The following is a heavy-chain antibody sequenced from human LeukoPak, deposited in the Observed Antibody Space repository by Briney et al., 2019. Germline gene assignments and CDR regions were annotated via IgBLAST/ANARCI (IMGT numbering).Heavy chain of an antibody. V-gene: IGHV4-34*01. Sequence: SETLSLTCAVYGGSFSGYYWSWIRQPPGKGLEWIGEINDSGSTNRNPSLKSRVTISVGTSKSQFSLKVRSVTAADTAVYYCVRGSPERVRIRSSDNWFDLWGQGTLVTVSS. CDR3: VRGSPERVRIRSSDNWFDL. D-gene: IGHD1-14*01. J-gene: IGHJ5*02. CDR2: INDSGST. CDR1: GGSFSGYY.